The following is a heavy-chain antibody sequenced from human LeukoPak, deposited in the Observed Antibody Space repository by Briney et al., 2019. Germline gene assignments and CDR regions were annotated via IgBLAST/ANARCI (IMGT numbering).Heavy chain of an antibody. V-gene: IGHV4-59*01. Sequence: SETLSLTCTVSGGSISSYYWSWIRQPPGKGLEWIGYIYYSGSTNYNPSLKSRVTISVDTSKNQFSLKLSSVTAADTAVYYCARAVNYGGDYYGMDVWGQGTTVTVSS. CDR1: GGSISSYY. CDR3: ARAVNYGGDYYGMDV. D-gene: IGHD4-23*01. J-gene: IGHJ6*02. CDR2: IYYSGST.